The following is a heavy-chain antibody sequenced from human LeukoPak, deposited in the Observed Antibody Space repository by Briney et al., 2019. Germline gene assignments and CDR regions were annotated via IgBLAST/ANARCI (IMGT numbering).Heavy chain of an antibody. CDR2: ISGSGGST. D-gene: IGHD2/OR15-2a*01. CDR3: AKGIKSPGDP. J-gene: IGHJ5*02. Sequence: PGGSLRLSCAASGFTFSSYAMSWVRQAPGKGLEWVSAISGSGGSTYYADSVKGRFTISRDNSKNTLYLEMNSLRADDTAIYYCAKGIKSPGDPWGQGTLVTVSS. V-gene: IGHV3-23*01. CDR1: GFTFSSYA.